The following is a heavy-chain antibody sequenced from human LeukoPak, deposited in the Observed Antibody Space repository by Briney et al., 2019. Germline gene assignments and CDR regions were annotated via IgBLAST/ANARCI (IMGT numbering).Heavy chain of an antibody. CDR2: INPSGGST. CDR3: ARDPAAIVVVVAATWHYFDY. J-gene: IGHJ4*02. D-gene: IGHD2-15*01. Sequence: ASVKVSCKSSGYTFTSYYMHWVRQAPGQGLEWMGIINPSGGSTSYAQKFQGRVTMTRDTSTSTVYMELSSLRSEDTAAYYCARDPAAIVVVVAATWHYFDYWGQGTLVTVSS. CDR1: GYTFTSYY. V-gene: IGHV1-46*01.